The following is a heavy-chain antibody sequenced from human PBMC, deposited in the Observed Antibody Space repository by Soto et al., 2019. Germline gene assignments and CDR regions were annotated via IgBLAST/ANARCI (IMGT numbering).Heavy chain of an antibody. D-gene: IGHD6-19*01. Sequence: EVQLVESGGGLVQPGGSLRLSCAASGFTVSSNYMSWVRQAPGKGLEWVSVIYSGGSTYYADSVKGRFTISRANSKNTLYLQMNSLRAEDTAVYYCAIDRIAVAGNPEYFQHWGQGTLVTVSS. CDR1: GFTVSSNY. V-gene: IGHV3-66*01. J-gene: IGHJ1*01. CDR3: AIDRIAVAGNPEYFQH. CDR2: IYSGGST.